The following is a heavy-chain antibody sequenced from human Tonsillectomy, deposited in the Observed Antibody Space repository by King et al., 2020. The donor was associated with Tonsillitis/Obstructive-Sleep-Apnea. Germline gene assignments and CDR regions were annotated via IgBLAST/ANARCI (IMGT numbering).Heavy chain of an antibody. CDR1: GGSFSGYY. CDR2: INHSGST. D-gene: IGHD3-22*01. J-gene: IGHJ4*02. Sequence: QVQLQQWGAGLLKPSETLSLTCAVYGGSFSGYYWSWIRQPPGKGPEWIGEINHSGSTNYNASLKSRVTISLDTXKNQFSLNLSSXTAADTAVYYCAREYFYHSSGYYDYWGQGTLVTVSS. CDR3: AREYFYHSSGYYDY. V-gene: IGHV4-34*01.